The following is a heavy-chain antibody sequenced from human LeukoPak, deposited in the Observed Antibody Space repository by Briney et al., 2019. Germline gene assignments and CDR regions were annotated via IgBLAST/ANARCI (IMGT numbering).Heavy chain of an antibody. D-gene: IGHD3-3*01. CDR3: ARRVFGVVPHYYYMDV. CDR1: GGSISSGSYY. Sequence: SETLSLTCTVSGGSISSGSYYWSWIRQPAGKGLEWIGRIYTSGSTNYNPSLKSRVTISVDTSKNQFSLKLSSVTAADTAVYYCARRVFGVVPHYYYMDVWGKGTTVTVSS. V-gene: IGHV4-61*02. J-gene: IGHJ6*03. CDR2: IYTSGST.